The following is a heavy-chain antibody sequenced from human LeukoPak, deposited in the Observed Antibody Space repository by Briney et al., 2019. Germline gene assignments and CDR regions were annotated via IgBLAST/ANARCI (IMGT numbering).Heavy chain of an antibody. CDR1: GFTFSSYG. J-gene: IGHJ6*04. V-gene: IGHV3-33*01. CDR3: ARDWDYYGASYGMDV. CDR2: IWYDGSNK. Sequence: GGSLRLSCAASGFTFSSYGMHWVRQAPGKGLKWVAVIWYDGSNKYYADSVKGRFTISRDNSKNTLYLQMNSLRAEDTAVYYCARDWDYYGASYGMDVWGKGTTVTVSS. D-gene: IGHD4/OR15-4a*01.